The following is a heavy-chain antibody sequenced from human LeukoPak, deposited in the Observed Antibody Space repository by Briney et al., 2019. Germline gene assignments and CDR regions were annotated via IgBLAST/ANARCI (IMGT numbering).Heavy chain of an antibody. CDR1: GGSISSSSYY. CDR3: ARSTVVVVAAIHWFDP. CDR2: IYYSGST. D-gene: IGHD2-15*01. J-gene: IGHJ5*02. Sequence: SETLSLTCTVSGGSISSSSYYWGWIRQPPGRGLEWVGSIYYSGSTYYNPSLKSRVTISVDTSKNQFSLKLSSVTAADTAVYYCARSTVVVVAAIHWFDPWGQGTLVTVSS. V-gene: IGHV4-39*01.